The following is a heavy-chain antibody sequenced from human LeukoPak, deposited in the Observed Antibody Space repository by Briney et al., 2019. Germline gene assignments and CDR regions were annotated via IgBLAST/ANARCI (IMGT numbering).Heavy chain of an antibody. V-gene: IGHV3-30*09. D-gene: IGHD3-10*01. Sequence: GKSLRLSCVASGFSFSDSVIHWVRQAPGKGLEWVAVISHDVKTTYYADSAKGRFAISRDNSRNTVFLQMNRLRPEDTAVYYCVKEAYYGWGSSPTFYFDYWGQGTRVTVSS. J-gene: IGHJ4*02. CDR3: VKEAYYGWGSSPTFYFDY. CDR2: ISHDVKTT. CDR1: GFSFSDSV.